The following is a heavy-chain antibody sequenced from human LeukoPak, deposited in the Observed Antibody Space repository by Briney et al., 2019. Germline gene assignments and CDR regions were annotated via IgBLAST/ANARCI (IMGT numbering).Heavy chain of an antibody. CDR2: ISTSSSYT. Sequence: AGGFLRLSCAASGFTFSDYYMSWIRQAPGKGLEWVSYISTSSSYTNYADSVKGRFTISRDNSKNSLYLQMNSLRTEDTALYYCAKDREDYGGNSALFDYWGQGTLVTVSS. CDR1: GFTFSDYY. D-gene: IGHD4-23*01. J-gene: IGHJ4*02. CDR3: AKDREDYGGNSALFDY. V-gene: IGHV3-11*05.